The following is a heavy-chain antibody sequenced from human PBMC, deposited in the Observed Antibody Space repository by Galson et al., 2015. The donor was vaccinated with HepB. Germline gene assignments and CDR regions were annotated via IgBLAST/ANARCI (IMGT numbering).Heavy chain of an antibody. CDR3: AKDGIMVANNPYHFHY. D-gene: IGHD2-15*01. V-gene: IGHV3-23*01. CDR1: GFTFSRYA. CDR2: ITSNGGRT. Sequence: SLRLSCAASGFTFSRYAMSWVRQVPGKGLERISSITSNGGRTFYPNSGKGRFTISRDNSRNTVVLQLSSLRPEDTAVYFCAKDGIMVANNPYHFHYWGQGTLVTVSS. J-gene: IGHJ4*02.